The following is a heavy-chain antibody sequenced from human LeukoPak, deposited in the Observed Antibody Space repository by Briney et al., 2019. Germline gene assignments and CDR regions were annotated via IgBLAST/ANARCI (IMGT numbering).Heavy chain of an antibody. Sequence: GGSLRLSCAASGFTFDDYGMSWVRQAPGKGLEWVSAISGSGGSTYYADSVKGRFTISRDNSKNTLYLQMNSLRAEDTAVYYCAKGRGYSYGIFDYWGQGTLVTVSS. CDR1: GFTFDDYG. CDR3: AKGRGYSYGIFDY. D-gene: IGHD5-18*01. CDR2: ISGSGGST. V-gene: IGHV3-23*01. J-gene: IGHJ4*02.